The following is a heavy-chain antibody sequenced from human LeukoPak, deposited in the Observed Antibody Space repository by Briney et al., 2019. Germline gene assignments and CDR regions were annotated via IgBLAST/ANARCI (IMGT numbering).Heavy chain of an antibody. CDR2: MNSNSGNT. Sequence: GASVKVSCKASGYTFTSFDINWVRQAPGQGLEWMGWMNSNSGNTGYAQKFRGRVTMTRNTSISTAYMELSSLRSEDTAVYDCARSPTHYDESSGCDYWGQGTLVTVSS. V-gene: IGHV1-8*01. J-gene: IGHJ4*02. CDR3: ARSPTHYDESSGCDY. D-gene: IGHD3-22*01. CDR1: GYTFTSFD.